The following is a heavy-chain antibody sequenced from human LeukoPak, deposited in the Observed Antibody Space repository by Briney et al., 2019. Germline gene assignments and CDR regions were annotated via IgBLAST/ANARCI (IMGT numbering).Heavy chain of an antibody. V-gene: IGHV4-34*01. D-gene: IGHD5-12*01. J-gene: IGHJ6*03. CDR2: INHSGST. Sequence: SETLSLTCAVYGGSFSGYYWSWIRQPPGKGLEWTGEINHSGSTNYNPSLKSRVTVSVDTSKNQLSLKLSSVTAADTAVYYCVKGGGYEAQYYYYYLDVWGKGTTVTISS. CDR1: GGSFSGYY. CDR3: VKGGGYEAQYYYYYLDV.